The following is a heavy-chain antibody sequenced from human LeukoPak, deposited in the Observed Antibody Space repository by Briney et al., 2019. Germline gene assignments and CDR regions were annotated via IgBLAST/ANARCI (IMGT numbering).Heavy chain of an antibody. CDR1: GGTFSSYA. CDR3: ASQYCSSTSCYP. V-gene: IGHV1-69*01. CDR2: IIPIFGTA. Sequence: ASVKVSCKASGGTFSSYAISWVRQAPGQGLEWMGGIIPIFGTANYAQKFQGRVTITADESTSTAYMELSSLRSEDTAVYYCASQYCSSTSCYPWGQGTLVTVSS. D-gene: IGHD2-2*01. J-gene: IGHJ5*02.